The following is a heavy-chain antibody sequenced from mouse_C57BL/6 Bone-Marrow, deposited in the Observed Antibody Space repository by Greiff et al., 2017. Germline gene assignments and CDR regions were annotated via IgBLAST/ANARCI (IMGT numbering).Heavy chain of an antibody. CDR2: ISDGGSYT. D-gene: IGHD2-3*01. Sequence: EVQVVESGGGLVKPGGSLKLSCAASGFTFSSYAMSWVRQTPEKRLAWVATISDGGSYTYYPDNVKGRFTISRDNAKNNLYLQMSHLKSEDTAMYYCARAPDGYYDAMDYWGQGTSVTVSS. V-gene: IGHV5-4*01. CDR1: GFTFSSYA. CDR3: ARAPDGYYDAMDY. J-gene: IGHJ4*01.